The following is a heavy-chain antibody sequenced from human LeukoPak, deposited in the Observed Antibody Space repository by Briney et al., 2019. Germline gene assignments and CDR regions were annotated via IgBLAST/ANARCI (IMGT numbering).Heavy chain of an antibody. CDR1: GFTFSSYW. CDR2: INSDGSST. J-gene: IGHJ6*02. D-gene: IGHD2-15*01. V-gene: IGHV3-74*01. CDR3: ARRGGGSSGGMDV. Sequence: GGSLRLSCAVSGFTFSSYWMHWVRQAPGKGLVWVSRINSDGSSTSYADSVEGRFTISRDNAKNTLYLQMNSLRAEDTAVYYCARRGGGSSGGMDVWGQGTTVTVSS.